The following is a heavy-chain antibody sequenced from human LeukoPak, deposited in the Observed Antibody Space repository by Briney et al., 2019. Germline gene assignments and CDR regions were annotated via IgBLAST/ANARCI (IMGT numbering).Heavy chain of an antibody. V-gene: IGHV3-21*01. D-gene: IGHD6-13*01. CDR1: GFTFSTYS. CDR3: ARGKYSSSWDPIDY. J-gene: IGHJ4*02. Sequence: GGSLRLSCAASGFTFSTYSMNWVRQAPGKGLEWVSSIGSSTNYIYYADSVKGRFTISRDNAKNSLSLQMNSLRAEDTAVYYCARGKYSSSWDPIDYWGQGTLATVSS. CDR2: IGSSTNYI.